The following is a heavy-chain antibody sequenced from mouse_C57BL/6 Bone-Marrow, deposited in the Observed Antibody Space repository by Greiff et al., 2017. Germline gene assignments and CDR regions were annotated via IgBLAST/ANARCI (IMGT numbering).Heavy chain of an antibody. CDR3: ARGDSNYYAMDY. Sequence: QVQLQQSGPELVKPGASVKISCKASGYAFSSSWMNWVKQRPGKGLEWIGRIYPGDGDTNYNGKFKGKATLTADKSSSTAYMQLSSLTSEDSAVYVCARGDSNYYAMDYWGQGTSVTVSS. V-gene: IGHV1-82*01. D-gene: IGHD2-5*01. CDR1: GYAFSSSW. J-gene: IGHJ4*01. CDR2: IYPGDGDT.